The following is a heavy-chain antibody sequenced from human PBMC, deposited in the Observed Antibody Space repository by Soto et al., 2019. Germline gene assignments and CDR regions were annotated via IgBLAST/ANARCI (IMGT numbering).Heavy chain of an antibody. D-gene: IGHD2-2*01. CDR3: ITDLGYCSSTSCYGAFDI. J-gene: IGHJ3*02. V-gene: IGHV3-15*01. CDR1: GFTFSNAW. CDR2: IKSKTDGGTT. Sequence: EVQLVESGGGLVKPGGSLRLSCAASGFTFSNAWMSWVRQAPGKGLEWVGRIKSKTDGGTTDYAAPVKGRFTISRDDSKNTLYLQMNSLKTDEIAVDYCITDLGYCSSTSCYGAFDIWGQGTMVTVSS.